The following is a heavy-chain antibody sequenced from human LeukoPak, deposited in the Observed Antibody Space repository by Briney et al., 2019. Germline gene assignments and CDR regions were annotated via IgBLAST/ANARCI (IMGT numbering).Heavy chain of an antibody. D-gene: IGHD6-13*01. Sequence: PGGSLRLSCAASGFIFSSYSMSWVRQAPGKGLEWVSVITGSGGNTYYADSVKGRFTISKDNSKNTVYLQMSSLRVDDTAVYYXAKAASXSWPSYYYGMDVWGQGTTVTVSS. J-gene: IGHJ6*02. CDR3: AKAASXSWPSYYYGMDV. CDR2: ITGSGGNT. V-gene: IGHV3-23*01. CDR1: GFIFSSYS.